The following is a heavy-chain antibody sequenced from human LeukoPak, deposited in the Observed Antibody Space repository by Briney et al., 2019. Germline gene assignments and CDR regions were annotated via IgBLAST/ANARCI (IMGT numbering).Heavy chain of an antibody. J-gene: IGHJ6*03. D-gene: IGHD6-19*01. CDR3: ARAPYSSGGSTNYYYSYYMDV. Sequence: VASVKVSCKASGGTFSSYAVTWVRQAPGQGLEWMAGIIPIFGTADYAQEFQGRVTIAADESTSTAYMELSSLRSEDTAVYYCARAPYSSGGSTNYYYSYYMDVWGTGTTVTASS. CDR1: GGTFSSYA. V-gene: IGHV1-69*13. CDR2: IIPIFGTA.